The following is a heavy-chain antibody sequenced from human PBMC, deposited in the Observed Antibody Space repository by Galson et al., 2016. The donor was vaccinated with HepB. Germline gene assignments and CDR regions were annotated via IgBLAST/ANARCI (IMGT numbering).Heavy chain of an antibody. CDR3: ARDVPSDSWGAFDI. CDR1: GFTFRDYW. D-gene: IGHD3-16*01. V-gene: IGHV3-7*03. Sequence: SLRLSCAASGFTFRDYWMNWVRQAPGKGLEWVAIIKHDGKEKHYAASVTGRFTISRDNGDNSLYLQMHSLRVEDTAVYYCARDVPSDSWGAFDIWGQGTMVTVPS. J-gene: IGHJ3*02. CDR2: IKHDGKEK.